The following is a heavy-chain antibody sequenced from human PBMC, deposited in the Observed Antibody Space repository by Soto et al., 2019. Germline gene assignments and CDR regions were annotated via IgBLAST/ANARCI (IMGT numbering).Heavy chain of an antibody. D-gene: IGHD3-10*01. CDR3: ARNKPGNSGMDV. Sequence: EVQLEDTGGGLIQPGGSLRLSCAASGFIISSNNMNWVRQAPGKGLEWVSIIYSGDSTSYAGSVKGRFTISRGNSKTPVFLQMNSLRAEDTAVYYCARNKPGNSGMDVWGRGNTVTVSS. CDR1: GFIISSNN. V-gene: IGHV3-53*02. J-gene: IGHJ6*02. CDR2: IYSGDST.